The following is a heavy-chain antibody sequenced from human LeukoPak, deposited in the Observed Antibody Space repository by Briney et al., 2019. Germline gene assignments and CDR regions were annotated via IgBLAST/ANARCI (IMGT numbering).Heavy chain of an antibody. CDR1: GGSFSGYY. CDR3: AAGGDDAKAGY. D-gene: IGHD3-16*01. J-gene: IGHJ4*02. V-gene: IGHV4-34*01. CDR2: INHSGST. Sequence: KPSETLSLTCAVYGGSFSGYYWSWIRQPPGKGLEWIGEINHSGSTNYNPSLKSRVTISVDTSKNQFSLKLSSVTAADTALYYCAAGGDDAKAGYWGQGTLVAVSS.